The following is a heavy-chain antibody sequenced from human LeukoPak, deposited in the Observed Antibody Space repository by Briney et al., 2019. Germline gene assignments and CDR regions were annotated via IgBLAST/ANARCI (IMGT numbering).Heavy chain of an antibody. CDR3: ARGGGYCSS. D-gene: IGHD2-2*01. Sequence: PGGSLRLSCAASGFTVSSDSMSWVRQAPGKGLEWVSFIYSGGSTHYSDSVKGRFTISRDNAKNSLYLQMNSLRAEDTAVYYCARGGGYCSSWGQGTLVTVSS. V-gene: IGHV3-66*01. CDR1: GFTVSSDS. CDR2: IYSGGST. J-gene: IGHJ4*02.